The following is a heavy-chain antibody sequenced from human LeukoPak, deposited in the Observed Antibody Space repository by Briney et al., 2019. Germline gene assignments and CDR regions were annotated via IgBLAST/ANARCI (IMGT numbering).Heavy chain of an antibody. J-gene: IGHJ4*02. Sequence: KPSETLSLTCTVSGGSISSDYWSWIRQPPGKGLEWIGYINYSGSTNYNPSLKSRVTISVDTSKNQLSLKLSSVTAADTAVYYCARDLHSGNYYWLDYWGQGTLVTVSS. D-gene: IGHD1-26*01. V-gene: IGHV4-59*12. CDR2: INYSGST. CDR3: ARDLHSGNYYWLDY. CDR1: GGSISSDY.